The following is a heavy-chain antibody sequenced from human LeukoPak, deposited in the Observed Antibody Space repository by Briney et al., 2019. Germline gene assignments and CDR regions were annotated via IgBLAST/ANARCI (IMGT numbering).Heavy chain of an antibody. CDR2: ISAYNGNT. CDR3: ASIADSSAFDAFDI. V-gene: IGHV1-18*01. J-gene: IGHJ3*02. Sequence: ASVKVSCKASGYTFTSCGISWVRQAPGQGLEWMGWISAYNGNTNYAQKLQGRVTMTTDTSTSTAYMELRSLRSDDTAVYYCASIADSSAFDAFDIWGQGTMVTVSS. D-gene: IGHD3-22*01. CDR1: GYTFTSCG.